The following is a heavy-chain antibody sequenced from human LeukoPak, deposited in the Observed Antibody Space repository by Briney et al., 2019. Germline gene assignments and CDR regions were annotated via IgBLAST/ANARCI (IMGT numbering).Heavy chain of an antibody. Sequence: PGRSLRLSCAASGFTVSTNYMNWVRQAPGKGLEWVSIIYSDGSTYYADSVKGRFTISRDNSKNTLYFQMNSLRAEDTAVYYCARDGRYCSGGRCYSDYGGFDFWGQGTLVTVSS. V-gene: IGHV3-66*01. J-gene: IGHJ4*02. CDR3: ARDGRYCSGGRCYSDYGGFDF. CDR1: GFTVSTNY. CDR2: IYSDGST. D-gene: IGHD2-15*01.